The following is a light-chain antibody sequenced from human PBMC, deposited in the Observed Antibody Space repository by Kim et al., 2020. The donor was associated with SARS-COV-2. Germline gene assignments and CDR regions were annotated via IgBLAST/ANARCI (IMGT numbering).Light chain of an antibody. CDR1: QSVSSY. CDR3: QQRSCWPLT. J-gene: IGKJ4*01. V-gene: IGKV3-11*01. Sequence: EIVLTQSPATLSLSPGEGATLSCRASQSVSSYLAWYQQKPGQAPRLLIYDASNRATGIPARFSASGSGTDFTLTISSLEPEDFAVYFCQQRSCWPLTFGGGTKVDIK. CDR2: DAS.